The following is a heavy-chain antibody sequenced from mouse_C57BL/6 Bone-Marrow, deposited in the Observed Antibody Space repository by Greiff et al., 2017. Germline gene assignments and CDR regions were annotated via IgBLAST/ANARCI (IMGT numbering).Heavy chain of an antibody. CDR3: GRWVRGFAY. V-gene: IGHV1-22*01. CDR1: GYTFTDYN. J-gene: IGHJ3*01. CDR2: INPNNGGT. D-gene: IGHD2-14*01. Sequence: LQLQQSGPELVKPGASVKMSCKASGYTFTDYNMHWVKQSHGKSLVWIGYINPNNGGTSYNQKFKGKATLTVNKSSSTAYMELRSVTSVDSAVYYCGRWVRGFAYWGQGTLVTVSA.